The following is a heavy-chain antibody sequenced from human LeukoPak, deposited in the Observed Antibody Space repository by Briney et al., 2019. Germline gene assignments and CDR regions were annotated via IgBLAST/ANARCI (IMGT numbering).Heavy chain of an antibody. D-gene: IGHD3-22*01. J-gene: IGHJ4*02. CDR1: GYTFTSYG. CDR2: ISAYIGNT. CDR3: ARDSHYYDSSGYYYGLVFDY. Sequence: ASVKVSCKASGYTFTSYGISWVRQAPGQGLEWMGWISAYIGNTNYAQKLQGRVTMTTDTSTSTAYMELRSLRSDDTAVYYCARDSHYYDSSGYYYGLVFDYWGQGTLVTVSS. V-gene: IGHV1-18*01.